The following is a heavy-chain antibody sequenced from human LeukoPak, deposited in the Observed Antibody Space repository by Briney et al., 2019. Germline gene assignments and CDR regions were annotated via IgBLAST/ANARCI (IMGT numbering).Heavy chain of an antibody. V-gene: IGHV4-34*01. D-gene: IGHD2-2*01. CDR2: INHSGST. Sequence: SETLSLTCAVYGGSFSGYYWSWIRQPPGKGLEWIGEINHSGSTNYNPSLKSRVTISVDTSKNQFSLKLSSVTAADTAVYYCARQDIGYCSSTSCPLGNFDYWGQGTLVTVSS. J-gene: IGHJ4*02. CDR1: GGSFSGYY. CDR3: ARQDIGYCSSTSCPLGNFDY.